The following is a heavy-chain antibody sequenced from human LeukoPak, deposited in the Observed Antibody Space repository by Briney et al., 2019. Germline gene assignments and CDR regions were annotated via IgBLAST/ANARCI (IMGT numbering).Heavy chain of an antibody. V-gene: IGHV1-8*01. CDR1: GYTFTSYD. D-gene: IGHD6-19*01. CDR3: ARGRGAVAGIHYYFDY. CDR2: MNPNSGNT. J-gene: IGHJ4*02. Sequence: ASVKVSCKASGYTFTSYDINWVRQATGLGLEWMGWMNPNSGNTGYAQKFQGRVTMTRNTSISTAYMELSSLRSEDTAVYYCARGRGAVAGIHYYFDYWGQGTLVTVSS.